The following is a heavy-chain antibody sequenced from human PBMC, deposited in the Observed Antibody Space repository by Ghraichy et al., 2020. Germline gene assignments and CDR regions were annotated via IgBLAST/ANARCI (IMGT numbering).Heavy chain of an antibody. CDR1: GFTLSDYG. V-gene: IGHV3-48*02. Sequence: GGSLRLSCVGSGFTLSDYGMNWVRQSPGKGLEWIAYITSRSSRIFYADSVKGRFTISRDNAENSLSLQMYSLRDEDTAVYYCARPSMVVRFYYYDGMDVWGQGTTVTVSS. CDR2: ITSRSSRI. D-gene: IGHD2-15*01. J-gene: IGHJ6*02. CDR3: ARPSMVVRFYYYDGMDV.